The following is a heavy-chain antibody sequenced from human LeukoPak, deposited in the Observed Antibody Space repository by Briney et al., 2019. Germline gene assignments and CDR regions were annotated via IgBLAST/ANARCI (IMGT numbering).Heavy chain of an antibody. Sequence: PGGSLRLSCTASGFTFSSYSMNWVRQAPGKGLEWVSSISTSSSYIYYADSVKGRFTISRDNAKNSLYLQMNSLRAEDTAVYYCARAPFGKTGDRPDYWGQGTLVTVSS. J-gene: IGHJ4*02. D-gene: IGHD7-27*01. CDR2: ISTSSSYI. V-gene: IGHV3-21*01. CDR1: GFTFSSYS. CDR3: ARAPFGKTGDRPDY.